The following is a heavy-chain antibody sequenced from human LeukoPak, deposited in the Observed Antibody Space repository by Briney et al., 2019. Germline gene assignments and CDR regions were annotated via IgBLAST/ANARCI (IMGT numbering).Heavy chain of an antibody. J-gene: IGHJ6*03. V-gene: IGHV3-66*01. D-gene: IGHD6-13*01. CDR1: GFTVSSNY. Sequence: GGSLRLSCAASGFTVSSNYMSWVRQAPGKGLERVSVIYSGGSTYYADSVKGRFTISRDNSKNTLYLQMNSLRAEDTAVYYCARDRGSWYHYYYYYYMDVWGKGTTVTISS. CDR2: IYSGGST. CDR3: ARDRGSWYHYYYYYYMDV.